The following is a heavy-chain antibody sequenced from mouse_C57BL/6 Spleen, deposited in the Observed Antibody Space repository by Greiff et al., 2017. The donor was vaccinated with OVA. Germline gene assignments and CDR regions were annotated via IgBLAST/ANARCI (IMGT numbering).Heavy chain of an antibody. Sequence: DVKLVESGGGLVQPGGSLKLSCAASGFTFSDYYMYWVRQTPEKRLEWVAYISNGGGSTYYPDTVKGRFTISRDNAKNTLYLQMSRLKSEDTAMYYCARRGDWDWYFDVWGTGTTVTVSS. D-gene: IGHD4-1*01. V-gene: IGHV5-12*01. J-gene: IGHJ1*03. CDR2: ISNGGGST. CDR3: ARRGDWDWYFDV. CDR1: GFTFSDYY.